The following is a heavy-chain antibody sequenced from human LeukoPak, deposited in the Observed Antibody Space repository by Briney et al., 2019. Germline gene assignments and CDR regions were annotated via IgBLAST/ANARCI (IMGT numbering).Heavy chain of an antibody. D-gene: IGHD6-19*01. CDR1: GGSISSYY. V-gene: IGHV4-59*08. J-gene: IGHJ4*02. CDR3: ASGGAVAGTPAFDY. CDR2: IYYSGST. Sequence: SETLSLTCTVSGGSISSYYWSWIRQPPGKGLEWIGYIYYSGSTNYNPSLKSRVTISVDTSKNQFSLKLSSVTAADTAVYYCASGGAVAGTPAFDYWGQGTLVTGSS.